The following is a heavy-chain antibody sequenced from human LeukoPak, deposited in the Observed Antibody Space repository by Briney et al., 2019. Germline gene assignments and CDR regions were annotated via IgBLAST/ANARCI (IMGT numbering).Heavy chain of an antibody. V-gene: IGHV5-51*01. CDR3: ARLEAVVPAATTGWFDP. J-gene: IGHJ5*02. CDR2: IYPGDSDT. CDR1: GYSFTSYW. Sequence: GESLKISCKGSGYSFTSYWIGWVRQMPGKGLEWMGIIYPGDSDTRYSPSFQGQVTISADKSISTAYLQWSSLKASDTAMYYCARLEAVVPAATTGWFDPWGQGTLVTVSS. D-gene: IGHD2-2*01.